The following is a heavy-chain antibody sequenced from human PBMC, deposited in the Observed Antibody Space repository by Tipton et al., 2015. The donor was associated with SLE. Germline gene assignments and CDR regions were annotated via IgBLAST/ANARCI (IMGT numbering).Heavy chain of an antibody. J-gene: IGHJ4*02. Sequence: SLRLSCAASGFTFSNYGMHWVRQAPGKGLEWVAFIRYDGSNKYYADSVKGRFTISRDNAKNSLYLQMNSLRAEDTAVYYRARAEGHSSTWLFDYWGQGTLVTVSS. D-gene: IGHD6-13*01. CDR3: ARAEGHSSTWLFDY. CDR1: GFTFSNYG. V-gene: IGHV3-30*02. CDR2: IRYDGSNK.